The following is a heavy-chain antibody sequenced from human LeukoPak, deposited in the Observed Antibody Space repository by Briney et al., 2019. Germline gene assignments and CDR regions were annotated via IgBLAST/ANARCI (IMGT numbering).Heavy chain of an antibody. V-gene: IGHV4-39*07. D-gene: IGHD4-17*01. CDR2: IFYSGRT. Sequence: SETLPLTCTVSGGSISSSGYYWGWIRQPPGKGLEWIGSIFYSGRTYYSPSLKSRITISVDTSKNQFSLKLSSVTAADTAVYYCARVLRDYGDYDWFDPWGQGTLVTVSS. J-gene: IGHJ5*02. CDR3: ARVLRDYGDYDWFDP. CDR1: GGSISSSGYY.